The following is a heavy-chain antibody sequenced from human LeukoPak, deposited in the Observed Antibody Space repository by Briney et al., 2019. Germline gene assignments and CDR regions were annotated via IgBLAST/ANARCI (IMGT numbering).Heavy chain of an antibody. V-gene: IGHV4-39*01. CDR2: FYYSGST. D-gene: IGHD6-19*01. CDR1: GGSISSSNYY. CDR3: ARHELPGMSVSAGFDY. J-gene: IGHJ4*02. Sequence: SETLSLTCTVSGGSISSSNYYWGWIRQPPGKGLEWIGSFYYSGSTFYSPSLKSRVTISVDTSKNQFSLKLSSVTPADTAFYYCARHELPGMSVSAGFDYWGQGTLVTVSS.